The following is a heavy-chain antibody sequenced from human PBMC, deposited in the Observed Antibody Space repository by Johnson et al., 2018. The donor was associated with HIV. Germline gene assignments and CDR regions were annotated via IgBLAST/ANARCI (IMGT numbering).Heavy chain of an antibody. J-gene: IGHJ3*02. D-gene: IGHD3-3*01. V-gene: IGHV3-30-3*01. CDR2: ISYDGSNK. Sequence: QVQVVESGGGLVQPGGSLRLSCAASGFTFSSYWMSWVRQAPGKGLEWVAVISYDGSNKYYADSVKGRFTISRDNSKNTLYLQMNSLRAEDTAVYSCAVPPNLADNLWSIRNAFDIWGQGTMVTVSS. CDR3: AVPPNLADNLWSIRNAFDI. CDR1: GFTFSSYW.